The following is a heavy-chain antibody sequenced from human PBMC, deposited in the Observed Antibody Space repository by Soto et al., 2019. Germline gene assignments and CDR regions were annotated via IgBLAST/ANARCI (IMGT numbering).Heavy chain of an antibody. Sequence: SQTLSLTCAISGDSVSSNSAAWNWIRQSPSRGLEWLGRTYYRSKWYNDYAVSVKSRITINPDTSKNQFSLQLNSVTPEDTAVYYCARVPGGYYDILTGYYNALANDAFDIWGQRTMVTVSS. CDR1: GDSVSSNSAA. J-gene: IGHJ3*02. D-gene: IGHD3-9*01. CDR2: TYYRSKWYN. CDR3: ARVPGGYYDILTGYYNALANDAFDI. V-gene: IGHV6-1*01.